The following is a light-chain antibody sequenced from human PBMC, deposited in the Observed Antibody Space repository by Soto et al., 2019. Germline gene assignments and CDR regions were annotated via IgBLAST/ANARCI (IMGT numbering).Light chain of an antibody. V-gene: IGKV2-28*01. Sequence: DVVMTQSPLSLPVTPGEPASISCRSSQSLLHSNGYNYLDWYLQKPGQSPQLLIYWGSNRASGVPDRFSGSGSGTDFTLKISRVEAGDVGVYYCMQALQTPPYTFGQGTKLEIK. CDR3: MQALQTPPYT. CDR1: QSLLHSNGYNY. J-gene: IGKJ2*01. CDR2: WGS.